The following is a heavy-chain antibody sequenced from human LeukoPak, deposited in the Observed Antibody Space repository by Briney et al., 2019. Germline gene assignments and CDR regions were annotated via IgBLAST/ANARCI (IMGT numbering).Heavy chain of an antibody. D-gene: IGHD6-13*01. Sequence: QPGGSLRLSCAASGFTFSNHAMSWVRQAPGRGLEWVSAISGSSGLTYYADSVKGRFTISRDNSKNTLFLQMNSLRAEDTAVYYCVKYSNSCYDPWGQGTLVTVSS. CDR3: VKYSNSCYDP. V-gene: IGHV3-23*01. CDR2: ISGSSGLT. CDR1: GFTFSNHA. J-gene: IGHJ5*02.